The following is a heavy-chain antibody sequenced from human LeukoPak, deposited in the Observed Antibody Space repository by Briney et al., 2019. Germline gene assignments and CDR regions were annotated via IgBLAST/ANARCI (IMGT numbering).Heavy chain of an antibody. J-gene: IGHJ4*02. CDR3: AQDRSRGKYYYDSSGYELFDY. V-gene: IGHV3-23*01. CDR1: GFTFSSYA. CDR2: ISGSGGST. Sequence: GGSLRLSCAASGFTFSSYAMSWVRQAPGKGLEWVSAISGSGGSTYYADSVKGRFTISRDNSKNTLYLQMNSLRAEDTAVYYCAQDRSRGKYYYDSSGYELFDYWGQGTLVTVSS. D-gene: IGHD3-22*01.